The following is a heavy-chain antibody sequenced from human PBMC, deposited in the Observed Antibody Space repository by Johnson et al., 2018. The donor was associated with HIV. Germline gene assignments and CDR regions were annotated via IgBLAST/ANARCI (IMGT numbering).Heavy chain of an antibody. CDR1: GFTFSSYG. J-gene: IGHJ3*02. CDR3: ARESGGQYDAFDI. CDR2: IWYDGSST. D-gene: IGHD3-16*01. Sequence: QMLLVESGGGVVQPGRSLRLSCTASGFTFSSYGLHWVRQAPGKGLEWVAVIWYDGSSTSYADSVKGRFTISRDNPKNTLYLQMNSLRAEDTAVYYCARESGGQYDAFDIWGQGTMVTVSS. V-gene: IGHV3-33*01.